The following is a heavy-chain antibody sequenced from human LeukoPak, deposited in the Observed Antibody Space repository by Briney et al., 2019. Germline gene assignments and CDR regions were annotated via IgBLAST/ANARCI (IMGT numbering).Heavy chain of an antibody. V-gene: IGHV4-4*07. Sequence: PSETLSLTCTVSGGSISSYYWSWIRQPAGKGLEWIGRIYTSGSTNYNPSLKSRVTMSVDTSKNQFSLKLSSVTAADTAVYYCARSSYDSSGYYVYYYYMDVWGKGTTVTISS. CDR2: IYTSGST. D-gene: IGHD3-22*01. J-gene: IGHJ6*03. CDR3: ARSSYDSSGYYVYYYYMDV. CDR1: GGSISSYY.